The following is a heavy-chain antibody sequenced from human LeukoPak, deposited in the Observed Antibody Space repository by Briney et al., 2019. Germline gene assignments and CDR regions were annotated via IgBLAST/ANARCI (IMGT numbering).Heavy chain of an antibody. Sequence: SETLSLTCSVSDGSTTGYYWSWIRQPPGKGLEWIAYVYYTGRTLYNPSLESRVTISVDTSKTQFSLTVTSVTAADTAVYYCARAGGGSLPYYFDYWGQGTLVTVSS. D-gene: IGHD2-8*02. CDR3: ARAGGGSLPYYFDY. J-gene: IGHJ4*02. CDR2: VYYTGRT. CDR1: DGSTTGYY. V-gene: IGHV4-59*08.